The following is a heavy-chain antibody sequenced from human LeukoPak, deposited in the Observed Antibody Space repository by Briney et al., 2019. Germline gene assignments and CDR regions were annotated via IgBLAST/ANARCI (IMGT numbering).Heavy chain of an antibody. D-gene: IGHD3-22*01. J-gene: IGHJ4*02. V-gene: IGHV1-69*13. CDR3: ARVSSGYYKASFDY. Sequence: SVKVSRKASGGTFSSYAISWVRQAPGQGLEWMGGIIPIFGTANYAQKFQGRVTITADESTSTAYMELSSLRYEDTAVYYCARVSSGYYKASFDYWGQRTLVTVSS. CDR2: IIPIFGTA. CDR1: GGTFSSYA.